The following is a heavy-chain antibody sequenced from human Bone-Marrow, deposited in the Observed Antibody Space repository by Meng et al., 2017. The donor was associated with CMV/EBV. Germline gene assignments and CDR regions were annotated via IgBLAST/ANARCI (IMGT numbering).Heavy chain of an antibody. D-gene: IGHD3-22*01. J-gene: IGHJ5*02. Sequence: SGGTFSSYTISWVRQAPGQGLEWMGRIIPTLGIANYAQKFQGRVTITADKSTSTAYMELSSLRSEDTAVYYCARDANDFYDSSGDTPWGQGTLVTVSS. CDR1: GGTFSSYT. CDR2: IIPTLGIA. CDR3: ARDANDFYDSSGDTP. V-gene: IGHV1-69*04.